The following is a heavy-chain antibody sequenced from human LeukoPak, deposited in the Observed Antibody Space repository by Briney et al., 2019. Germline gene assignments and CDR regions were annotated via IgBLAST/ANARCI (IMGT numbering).Heavy chain of an antibody. CDR2: IIPIFGTA. V-gene: IGHV1-69*05. J-gene: IGHJ3*02. CDR3: ASEIVGATNAFDI. CDR1: GGTFSSYA. Sequence: SVKVSCKASGGTFSSYAISWVRQAPGQGLEWMGGIIPIFGTANYAQKFQGRVTITTDESTSTAYMELSSLRSEDTAVYYCASEIVGATNAFDIWGQGTMVTVSS. D-gene: IGHD1-26*01.